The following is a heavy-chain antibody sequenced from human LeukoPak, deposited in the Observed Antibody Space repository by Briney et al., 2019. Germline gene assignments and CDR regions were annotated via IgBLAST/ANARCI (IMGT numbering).Heavy chain of an antibody. CDR2: INHSGST. V-gene: IGHV4-34*01. Sequence: SETLSLTCAVYGGSFSGYYWSWIRQPPGKGLEWIGEINHSGSTNYNPSLKSRVTISVDTSKNQFSLKLSSVTAADTAVYYCARQSHDYGDYLDYWGQGTLVTVSS. CDR3: ARQSHDYGDYLDY. D-gene: IGHD4-17*01. CDR1: GGSFSGYY. J-gene: IGHJ4*02.